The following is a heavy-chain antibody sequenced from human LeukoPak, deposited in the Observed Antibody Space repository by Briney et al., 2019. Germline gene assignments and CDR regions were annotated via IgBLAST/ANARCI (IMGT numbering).Heavy chain of an antibody. V-gene: IGHV3-11*01. CDR3: AKVQYSGHYQGAFDI. CDR2: ISSSGSTI. D-gene: IGHD1-26*01. Sequence: PGGSLRLSCAASGFTFSDYYMSWIRQAPGKGLEWVSYISSSGSTIYYADSVKGRFTISRDNAKNSLYLQMNSLRAEDTAVYYCAKVQYSGHYQGAFDIWGQGTMVTVSS. J-gene: IGHJ3*02. CDR1: GFTFSDYY.